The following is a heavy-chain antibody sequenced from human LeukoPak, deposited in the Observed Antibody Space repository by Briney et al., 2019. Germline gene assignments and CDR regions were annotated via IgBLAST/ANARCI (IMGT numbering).Heavy chain of an antibody. Sequence: GGSLRLSCAASGFTVSSNYMNWVRQAPGKGLEWVSVIDSGDRTYYADSVKGRFTISRDNAKNSLYLQMNSLRAEDTAIYYCAKDQRFALSNYDYWGQGTLVTVSS. V-gene: IGHV3-53*01. D-gene: IGHD2/OR15-2a*01. J-gene: IGHJ4*02. CDR2: IDSGDRT. CDR3: AKDQRFALSNYDY. CDR1: GFTVSSNY.